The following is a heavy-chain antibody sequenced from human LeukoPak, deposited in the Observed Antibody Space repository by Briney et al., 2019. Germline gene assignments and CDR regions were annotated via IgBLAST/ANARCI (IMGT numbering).Heavy chain of an antibody. CDR1: GFTFSSYA. V-gene: IGHV3-23*01. J-gene: IGHJ4*02. CDR2: ISGSGGGT. D-gene: IGHD1-26*01. CDR3: AKDQDPYSGSYDYFDY. Sequence: GGSLRLSCAASGFTFSSYAMSWVRQAPEKGLEWVSAISGSGGGTYYADSVKGRFTISRDNSKNTLYLQMNSLRAEDTAVYYCAKDQDPYSGSYDYFDYWGQGTLVTVSS.